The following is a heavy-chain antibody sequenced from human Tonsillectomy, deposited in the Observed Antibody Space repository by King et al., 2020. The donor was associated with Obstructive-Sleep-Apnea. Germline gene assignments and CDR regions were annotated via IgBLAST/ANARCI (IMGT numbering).Heavy chain of an antibody. V-gene: IGHV3-21*01. D-gene: IGHD6-13*01. CDR3: ARVYIAAAGHTLDY. CDR2: ICSSSTYI. CDR1: GFTFRSYS. Sequence: VQLVESGGGLVKPGGSLRLSCAASGFTFRSYSMNWVRQASGKGLEWGSSICSSSTYINYADSVKGRFTISTDNAKNSLYLQMNSLRAEDTAVYYCARVYIAAAGHTLDYWGQGTLVTVSS. J-gene: IGHJ4*02.